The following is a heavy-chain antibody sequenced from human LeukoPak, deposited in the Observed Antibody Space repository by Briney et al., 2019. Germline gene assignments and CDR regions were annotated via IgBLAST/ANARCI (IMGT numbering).Heavy chain of an antibody. CDR3: ARVMGDGYNYGAFDI. J-gene: IGHJ3*02. Sequence: GGSLRLSCAASGFTFSSYWMHWVRQAPGKGLVWVSRINSDGSSTNYADSVKGRFTISRDNAKNSLYLQMNSLRAEDTALYYCARVMGDGYNYGAFDIWGQGTMVTVSS. D-gene: IGHD5-24*01. CDR2: INSDGSST. V-gene: IGHV3-74*01. CDR1: GFTFSSYW.